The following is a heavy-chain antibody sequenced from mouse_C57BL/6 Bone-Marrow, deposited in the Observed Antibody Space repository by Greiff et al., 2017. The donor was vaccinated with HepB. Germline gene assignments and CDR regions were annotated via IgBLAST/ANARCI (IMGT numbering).Heavy chain of an antibody. CDR1: GFTFSSYA. Sequence: EVQLQESGGGLVKPGGSLKLSCAASGFTFSSYAMSWVRQTPEKRLEWVATISDGGSYTYYPDNVKGRFTISRDNAKNNLYLQMSHLKSEDTAMYYCAREGIFPYFDYWGQGTTLTVSS. CDR2: ISDGGSYT. V-gene: IGHV5-4*01. CDR3: AREGIFPYFDY. J-gene: IGHJ2*01.